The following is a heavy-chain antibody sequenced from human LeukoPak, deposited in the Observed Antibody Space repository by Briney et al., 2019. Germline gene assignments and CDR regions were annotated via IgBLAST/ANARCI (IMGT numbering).Heavy chain of an antibody. D-gene: IGHD3-10*01. V-gene: IGHV4-34*01. CDR3: ARDPDYFGSGMDV. Sequence: PSETLSLTCAVYGGSFSANFWTWIRQPPGKGLEWIGEINPSGSANYNPSLKSRVTISVDTSKNQISLKLKSVTVADTAVYFCARDPDYFGSGMDVWGGGSKVTVSS. CDR1: GGSFSANF. J-gene: IGHJ6*01. CDR2: INPSGSA.